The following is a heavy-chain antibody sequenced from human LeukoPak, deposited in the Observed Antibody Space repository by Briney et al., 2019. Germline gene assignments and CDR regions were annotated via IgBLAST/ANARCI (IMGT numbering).Heavy chain of an antibody. V-gene: IGHV1-69*05. J-gene: IGHJ4*02. CDR2: IIPIFGTA. Sequence: SVKVSCKASGGTFSSYAISWVRQAPGRGLEWMGRIIPIFGTANYAQKFQGRVTITTDESTSAAYMELSSLRSEDTAVYYCARSDYGDYNFDYWGQGTLVTVSS. CDR1: GGTFSSYA. D-gene: IGHD4-17*01. CDR3: ARSDYGDYNFDY.